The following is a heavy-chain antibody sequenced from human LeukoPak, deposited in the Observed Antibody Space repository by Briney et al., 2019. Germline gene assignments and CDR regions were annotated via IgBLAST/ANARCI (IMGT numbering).Heavy chain of an antibody. J-gene: IGHJ6*02. D-gene: IGHD5-18*01. CDR1: GGSFSGYY. Sequence: SETLSLTCAVYGGSFSGYYWSWIRQPPGKGLEWIGEINHSGSTNYNPSLKSRVTISVDTSKNQFSPKLSSVTAADTAVYYCARQIDGYSYGYYYYYGMDVWGQGTTVTVSS. V-gene: IGHV4-34*01. CDR3: ARQIDGYSYGYYYYYGMDV. CDR2: INHSGST.